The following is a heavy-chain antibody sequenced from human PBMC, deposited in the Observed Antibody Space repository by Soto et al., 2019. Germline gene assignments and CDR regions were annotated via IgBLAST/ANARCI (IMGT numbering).Heavy chain of an antibody. CDR3: ASSTYYYDSSGYGSFDY. CDR1: GGSISSGDYY. CDR2: IYYSGST. J-gene: IGHJ4*02. Sequence: QVQLQESGPGLVKPSQTLSLTCTVSGGSISSGDYYWSWIRQPPGKGLEWIGYIYYSGSTYYNPSLKSRVTLSVDTSKNQFSLKLSSVTAADTAVYYCASSTYYYDSSGYGSFDYWGQGTLVTVSS. D-gene: IGHD3-22*01. V-gene: IGHV4-30-4*01.